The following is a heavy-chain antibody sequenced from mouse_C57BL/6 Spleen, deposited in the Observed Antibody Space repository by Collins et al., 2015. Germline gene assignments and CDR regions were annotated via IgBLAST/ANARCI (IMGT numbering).Heavy chain of an antibody. D-gene: IGHD1-1*01. Sequence: QVQLQQPGAELVKPGASVKMSCKAPGYTFTSYWITWVKQRPGQGLEWIGDIYPGSGSTNYNEKFKSKATLTVDTSSSTAYMQLSSLTSEDSAVYYCARWGPHYYDSTYWYFDVWGTGTTVTVSS. J-gene: IGHJ1*03. CDR3: ARWGPHYYDSTYWYFDV. CDR2: IYPGSGST. CDR1: GYTFTSYW. V-gene: IGHV1-55*01.